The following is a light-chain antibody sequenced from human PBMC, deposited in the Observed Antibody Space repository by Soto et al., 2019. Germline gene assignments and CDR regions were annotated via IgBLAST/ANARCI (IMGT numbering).Light chain of an antibody. J-gene: IGKJ5*01. CDR1: QSLLHSNGYKY. CDR2: MSS. Sequence: DTVMTQSPFSLPVTPGEPASISCRSSQSLLHSNGYKYLDWYLQKPGQSPQLLIYMSSNRASGGPDRYSGSGSRTDFTLNISRVEAEDVVVYYGMQALRSPYSFGQGIRLEIK. V-gene: IGKV2-28*01. CDR3: MQALRSPYS.